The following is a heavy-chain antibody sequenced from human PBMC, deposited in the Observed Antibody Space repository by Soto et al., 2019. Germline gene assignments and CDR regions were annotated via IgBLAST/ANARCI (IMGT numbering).Heavy chain of an antibody. CDR3: ARGVGYSSSWFAFDI. Sequence: GGSLRLSCAASGFTFSSYWMHWVRQAPGKGLVWVSRINSDGSSTSYADSVKGRFTISRDNAKNTLYLQMNSLRAEDTAVYYCARGVGYSSSWFAFDIWGQGTMVTVSS. V-gene: IGHV3-74*01. J-gene: IGHJ3*02. D-gene: IGHD6-13*01. CDR1: GFTFSSYW. CDR2: INSDGSST.